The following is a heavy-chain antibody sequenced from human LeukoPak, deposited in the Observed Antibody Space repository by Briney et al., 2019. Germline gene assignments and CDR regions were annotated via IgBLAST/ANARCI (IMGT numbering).Heavy chain of an antibody. CDR2: IYTSGST. Sequence: PSETLSLTCTVSGGSISNYYWSWIRQPAGKGLEWIGRIYTSGSTDFNPSLKSRVTMSVDMSKNQFSLKMTSVTAADTAVYYCARGATYYYGSGSPLLWNWGQGTLVAVSS. CDR1: GGSISNYY. V-gene: IGHV4-4*07. D-gene: IGHD3-10*01. CDR3: ARGATYYYGSGSPLLWN. J-gene: IGHJ4*02.